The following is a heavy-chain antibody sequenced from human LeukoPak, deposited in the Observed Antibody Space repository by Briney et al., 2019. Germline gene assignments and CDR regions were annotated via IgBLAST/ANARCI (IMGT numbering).Heavy chain of an antibody. CDR1: GYTFTSYD. D-gene: IGHD3-10*01. CDR3: ARVPSKKRYGSGSYYAYFQH. V-gene: IGHV1-8*01. CDR2: MNPNSGNT. Sequence: GASVKVSCKASGYTFTSYDINWVRQATGQGLEWMGWMNPNSGNTGYAQKFQGRVTMTRNTSISTAYMELSSLRSEDTAVYYCARVPSKKRYGSGSYYAYFQHWGQGTLVTVSS. J-gene: IGHJ1*01.